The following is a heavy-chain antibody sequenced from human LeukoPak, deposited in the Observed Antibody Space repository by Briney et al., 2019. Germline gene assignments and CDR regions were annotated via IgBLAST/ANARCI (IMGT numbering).Heavy chain of an antibody. V-gene: IGHV3-33*08. Sequence: GGSLRLSCAASGFPFSSYAMHWVRQAPGKGLEWVALLWFDGSKKYYADSVKGRFTISRDNSKNTLYLQMNSLRAEDTAVYYCARDPLSSIWPFDYWGQGTLVTVSS. D-gene: IGHD6-13*01. CDR2: LWFDGSKK. J-gene: IGHJ4*02. CDR1: GFPFSSYA. CDR3: ARDPLSSIWPFDY.